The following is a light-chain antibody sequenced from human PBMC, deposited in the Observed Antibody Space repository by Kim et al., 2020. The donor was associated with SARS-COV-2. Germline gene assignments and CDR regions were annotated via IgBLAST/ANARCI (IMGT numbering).Light chain of an antibody. CDR2: AVP. J-gene: IGLJ1*01. V-gene: IGLV2-8*01. CDR1: TRDIGRLTH. Sequence: TSSCSGPTRDIGRLTHVSWYQHHPAKAPDLFIYAVPAWPSWVPDRFSGSKSGNTASLTISGLQADDEADYYCSSYAGNNIYVFGTGTKVTVL. CDR3: SSYAGNNIYV.